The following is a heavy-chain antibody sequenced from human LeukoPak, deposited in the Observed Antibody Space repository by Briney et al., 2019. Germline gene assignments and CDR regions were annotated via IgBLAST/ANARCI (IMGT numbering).Heavy chain of an antibody. J-gene: IGHJ3*02. CDR1: GGSISSSNW. Sequence: SETLSLTCAVSGGSISSSNWWSWVRQPPGKGLEWIGEIYHSGSTNYNPSLKSRVTISVDKSKNQFSLKLSSVTAADTAVYYCASDPSAYDAFDIWGQGTMVTVSS. CDR2: IYHSGST. CDR3: ASDPSAYDAFDI. V-gene: IGHV4-4*02.